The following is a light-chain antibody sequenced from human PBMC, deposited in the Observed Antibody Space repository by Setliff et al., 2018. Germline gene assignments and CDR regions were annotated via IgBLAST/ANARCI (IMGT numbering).Light chain of an antibody. Sequence: QSALTQPAAVSGSPGQSIAISCAGTSSDVGGYNYVSWYQQHPGKAPKLMIYGVTKRPSGVSDRFSGSKSGNTASLTVSGLQAEDEADYYCSSYEGSNNYVFGTGTKVTVL. CDR1: SSDVGGYNY. J-gene: IGLJ1*01. CDR2: GVT. CDR3: SSYEGSNNYV. V-gene: IGLV2-8*01.